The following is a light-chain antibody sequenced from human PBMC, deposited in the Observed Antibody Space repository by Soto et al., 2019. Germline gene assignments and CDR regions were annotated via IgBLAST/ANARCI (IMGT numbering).Light chain of an antibody. CDR1: SSDVGSYNL. V-gene: IGLV2-23*01. CDR3: CSYAGSSTWV. CDR2: EAS. J-gene: IGLJ1*01. Sequence: QSVLTQPASVSGSPGQSITISCTGTSSDVGSYNLVSWYQQHPGKVPKIMMYEASKRPSGAPNRFTGSKSGNTAALTISGLQAEDEADYYCCSYAGSSTWVFGTGTKLTVL.